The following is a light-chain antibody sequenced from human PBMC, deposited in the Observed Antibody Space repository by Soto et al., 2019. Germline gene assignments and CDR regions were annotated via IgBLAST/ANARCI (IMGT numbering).Light chain of an antibody. CDR3: SSYTSSSTLVV. V-gene: IGLV2-14*01. CDR2: EVS. J-gene: IGLJ1*01. CDR1: SSDVGGYNY. Sequence: QSALTQPASVSGSPGQSITISCTGTSSDVGGYNYVSWYQQHPGKAPKLMIYEVSNRPSGVSNRFSGSKSGNTASLTISGPPADDEADYYCSSYTSSSTLVVFGTGTKVTVL.